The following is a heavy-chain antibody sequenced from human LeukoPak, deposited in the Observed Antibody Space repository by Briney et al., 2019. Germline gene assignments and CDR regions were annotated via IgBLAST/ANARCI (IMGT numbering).Heavy chain of an antibody. CDR3: ARTMPSSGWPHYMDV. J-gene: IGHJ6*03. D-gene: IGHD6-19*01. CDR1: GFTFSSYG. V-gene: IGHV3-33*01. Sequence: GRSLRLSCAASGFTFSSYGMHWVRQAPGKGLEWVAVIWYDGSNKYYADSVKGRFTISRDNSKNTLYLQMNSLRAEDTAVYYCARTMPSSGWPHYMDVWGKGTTVTVSS. CDR2: IWYDGSNK.